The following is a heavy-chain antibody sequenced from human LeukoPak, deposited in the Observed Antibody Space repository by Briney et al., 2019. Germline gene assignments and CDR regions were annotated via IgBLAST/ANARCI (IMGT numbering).Heavy chain of an antibody. D-gene: IGHD2-2*01. Sequence: QAGGSLRLSCAASGFTFSSYGMHWVRQAPGKGLEWVAFIRYDGSNKYYADSVKGRFTISRDNSKNSLYLQMDSLRVEDTAVYYCARAPTVLVGYCSSSSCQADYWGQGTLVTVSS. CDR1: GFTFSSYG. CDR3: ARAPTVLVGYCSSSSCQADY. J-gene: IGHJ4*02. CDR2: IRYDGSNK. V-gene: IGHV3-30*02.